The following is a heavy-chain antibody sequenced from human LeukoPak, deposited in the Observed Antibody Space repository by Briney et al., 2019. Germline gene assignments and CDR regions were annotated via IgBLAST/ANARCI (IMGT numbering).Heavy chain of an antibody. D-gene: IGHD3-3*01. CDR1: GGSISSYY. CDR2: IYYSGST. V-gene: IGHV4-59*01. Sequence: SETLSLTCTVSGGSISSYYWSWIRQPPGKGLEWIGYIYYSGSTNHNPSLKSRVTISVDTSKDQFSLKLSSVTAADTAVYYCARGAKLRFLEWLARDYYYYMDVWGKGTTVTVSS. CDR3: ARGAKLRFLEWLARDYYYYMDV. J-gene: IGHJ6*03.